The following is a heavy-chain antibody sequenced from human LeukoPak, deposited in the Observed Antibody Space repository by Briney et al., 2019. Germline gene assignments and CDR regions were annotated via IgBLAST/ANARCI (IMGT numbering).Heavy chain of an antibody. CDR1: GGSISSSSYY. Sequence: SETLSLTCTVSGGSISSSSYYWGWIRQPPGKGLEWIGSIYYSGSTYYNPSLKSRVTISVDTSKNQFSLKLSSVTAADTAVYYCARACSSSRYVYYYYYMDVWGKGTTVTVSS. V-gene: IGHV4-39*07. CDR3: ARACSSSRYVYYYYYMDV. J-gene: IGHJ6*03. CDR2: IYYSGST. D-gene: IGHD6-13*01.